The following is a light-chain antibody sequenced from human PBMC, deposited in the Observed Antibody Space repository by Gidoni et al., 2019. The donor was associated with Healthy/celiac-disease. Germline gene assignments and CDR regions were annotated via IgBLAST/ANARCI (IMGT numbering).Light chain of an antibody. V-gene: IGLV2-23*01. CDR2: EGS. J-gene: IGLJ2*01. CDR3: CSYAGSSTVV. CDR1: SSDVGSYNL. Sequence: QSALTQPASESGSPGQSITISCTGTSSDVGSYNLVSWYQQHPGKAPQLMIYEGSKRPSGVSKRFSGSKSGNTASLTISGLQAEDEADYYCCSYAGSSTVVFGGGTKLTVL.